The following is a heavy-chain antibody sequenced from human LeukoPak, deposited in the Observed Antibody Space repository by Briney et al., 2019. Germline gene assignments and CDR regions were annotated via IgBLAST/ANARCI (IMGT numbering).Heavy chain of an antibody. J-gene: IGHJ4*02. Sequence: PSETLSLTCTVSGGSISSSSYYWGWIRQPPGKGLEWIGSIYYSGSTYYNPSLKSRVTISVDTSKNQFSLKLSSVTAADTAVYYCARHTGKSGMIVVVMSGFDYWGQGTLVTVSS. CDR1: GGSISSSSYY. CDR3: ARHTGKSGMIVVVMSGFDY. V-gene: IGHV4-39*07. CDR2: IYYSGST. D-gene: IGHD3-22*01.